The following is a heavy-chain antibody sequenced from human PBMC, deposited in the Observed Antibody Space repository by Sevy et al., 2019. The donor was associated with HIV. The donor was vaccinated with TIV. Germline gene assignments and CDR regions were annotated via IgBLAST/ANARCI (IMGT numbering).Heavy chain of an antibody. CDR2: ISGSGGST. Sequence: GGSLRLSCAASGFTFSSYAMSWVRQAPGKGLEWVSAISGSGGSTYYADSVKGRFTISRDNSKNKLYLQMNSLRAEDTAVYYCALLSNYASDYYYYGMDVWGQGTTVTVSS. D-gene: IGHD4-4*01. V-gene: IGHV3-23*01. CDR1: GFTFSSYA. J-gene: IGHJ6*02. CDR3: ALLSNYASDYYYYGMDV.